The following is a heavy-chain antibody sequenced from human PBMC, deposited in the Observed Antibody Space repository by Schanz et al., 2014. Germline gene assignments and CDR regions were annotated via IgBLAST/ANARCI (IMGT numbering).Heavy chain of an antibody. CDR2: IGTSGGT. V-gene: IGHV3-23*04. D-gene: IGHD2-2*01. J-gene: IGHJ4*02. CDR3: ARESSNDIVLVPGAVFDH. CDR1: GFTFSSYA. Sequence: EVQLVESGGGLVQPGGSLRLSCAASGFTFSSYAMSWVRQAPGKGLEWVSTIGTSGGTNYAESVKGRFTISRDNSKNTVYLQMNSLRPGDTAVYYCARESSNDIVLVPGAVFDHWGQGILVTVSS.